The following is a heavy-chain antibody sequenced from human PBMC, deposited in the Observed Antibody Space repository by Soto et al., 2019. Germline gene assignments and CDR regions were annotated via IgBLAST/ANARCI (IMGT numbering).Heavy chain of an antibody. CDR1: CGSVTSYY. CDR3: ERGSAYYSYAMDV. Sequence: PSETLSLTCSGSCGSVTSYYWSWLRKPPGKGLEWIGYIYYSGSTNYNPSLTSRVTISVETSKNQFSLKLSSVTAADTGEYYCERGSAYYSYAMDVWDQGTSLTVCS. V-gene: IGHV4-59*02. CDR2: IYYSGST. J-gene: IGHJ6*02.